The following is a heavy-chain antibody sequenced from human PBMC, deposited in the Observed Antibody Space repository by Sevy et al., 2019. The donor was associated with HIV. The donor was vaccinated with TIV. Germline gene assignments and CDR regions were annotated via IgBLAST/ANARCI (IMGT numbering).Heavy chain of an antibody. J-gene: IGHJ4*02. Sequence: GGSLRLSCAASVFSVNSNYMTWVRQAPGKGLDWVSIIYSDGSTKYADALKGRFTISRDNSKNTMYLQMNSLRVEDTAVYYCARGGTIFGLVRHYFDYWGQGTLVTVSS. CDR2: IYSDGST. D-gene: IGHD3-3*01. V-gene: IGHV3-66*01. CDR3: ARGGTIFGLVRHYFDY. CDR1: VFSVNSNY.